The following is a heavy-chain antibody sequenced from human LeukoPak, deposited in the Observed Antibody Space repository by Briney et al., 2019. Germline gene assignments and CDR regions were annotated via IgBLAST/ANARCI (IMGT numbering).Heavy chain of an antibody. Sequence: ASVKVSCKASGYTFTSYGISWVRQAPGQGLEWMGWISAYNGNTNYAQKLQGRVTMTTDTSTSTAYMELRSLRSDDTAVYYCAREIYYDSSGYYYNPFDYWGQGTLVTVSS. CDR2: ISAYNGNT. J-gene: IGHJ4*02. CDR3: AREIYYDSSGYYYNPFDY. CDR1: GYTFTSYG. V-gene: IGHV1-18*01. D-gene: IGHD3-22*01.